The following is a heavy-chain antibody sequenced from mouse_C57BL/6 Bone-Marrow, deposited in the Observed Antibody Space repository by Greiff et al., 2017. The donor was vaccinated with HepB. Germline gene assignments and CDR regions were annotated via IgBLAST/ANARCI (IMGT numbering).Heavy chain of an antibody. J-gene: IGHJ3*01. CDR2: ISSGSSTI. CDR3: ARWLYSNPFAY. D-gene: IGHD2-5*01. V-gene: IGHV5-17*01. Sequence: EVMLVESGGGLVKPGGSLKFSCAAPGFTFSDYGMHWVRQAPEKGLEWVAYISSGSSTIYYADTVKGRFTISRDNAKNTLCLQMTSLRSEDTAMNYCARWLYSNPFAYWGQGTLVTVSA. CDR1: GFTFSDYG.